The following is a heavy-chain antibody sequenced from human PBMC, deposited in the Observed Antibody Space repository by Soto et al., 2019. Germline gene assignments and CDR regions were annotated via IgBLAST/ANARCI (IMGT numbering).Heavy chain of an antibody. CDR2: IYYSGST. V-gene: IGHV4-59*01. CDR1: GGSISSYY. J-gene: IGHJ3*02. D-gene: IGHD2-2*01. Sequence: PSETLSLTCTVSGGSISSYYWSWIRQPPGKGLEWIGYIYYSGSTNYNPSLKSRVTISVDTSKNQFSLKLSSVTAADTAVYYCARTKYQLLGVYAFDIWGQGTMVTVS. CDR3: ARTKYQLLGVYAFDI.